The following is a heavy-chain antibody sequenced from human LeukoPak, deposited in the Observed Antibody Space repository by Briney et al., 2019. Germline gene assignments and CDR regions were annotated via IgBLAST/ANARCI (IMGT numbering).Heavy chain of an antibody. D-gene: IGHD5-18*01. CDR2: IYTSGST. V-gene: IGHV4-61*02. Sequence: SETLSLTCTVSGGSISSGSYYWSWIRQPAGKGLEWIGRIYTSGSTNYNPSLKSRVTISVDTSKNQFSLKLSSVTAADTAVYYCARDKGYSYGSDAEYFQHWGQGTLVTVSS. J-gene: IGHJ1*01. CDR1: GGSISSGSYY. CDR3: ARDKGYSYGSDAEYFQH.